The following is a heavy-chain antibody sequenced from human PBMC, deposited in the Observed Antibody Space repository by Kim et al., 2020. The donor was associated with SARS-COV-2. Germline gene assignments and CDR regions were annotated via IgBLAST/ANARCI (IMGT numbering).Heavy chain of an antibody. V-gene: IGHV4-39*01. J-gene: IGHJ4*02. CDR3: ARHVDTAMVYFDY. D-gene: IGHD5-18*01. Sequence: SETLSLTCTVSGGSISSSSYYWGWIRQPPGKGLEWIGSIYYSGSTYYNPSLKSRVTISVDTSKNQFSLKLSSVTAADTAVYYCARHVDTAMVYFDYWGQGTLVTVSS. CDR1: GGSISSSSYY. CDR2: IYYSGST.